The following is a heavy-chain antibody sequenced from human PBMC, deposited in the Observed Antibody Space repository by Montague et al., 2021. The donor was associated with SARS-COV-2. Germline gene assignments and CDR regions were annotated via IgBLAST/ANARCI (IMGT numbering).Heavy chain of an antibody. Sequence: SLRLSCAASGFTFSNYDMSWVRQAPGKGPERISYISTSAYTTSYAGSVKGRFTISRDNGKNSLYLQMNSLRVEDTAVYYCTRDYRSIVGDGLDIWGQGTKVTVSS. CDR1: GFTFSNYD. CDR2: ISTSAYTT. J-gene: IGHJ3*02. CDR3: TRDYRSIVGDGLDI. V-gene: IGHV3-48*03. D-gene: IGHD3-16*02.